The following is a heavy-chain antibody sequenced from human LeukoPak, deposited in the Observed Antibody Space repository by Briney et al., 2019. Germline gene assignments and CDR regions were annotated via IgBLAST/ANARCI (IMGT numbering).Heavy chain of an antibody. J-gene: IGHJ4*02. Sequence: SETLSLTCTVSGGSTSDYYWSWIRQPPGKGLEWIGHINNSGSTSYNSSLKSRVTISVHTSKNQFSLKLDSVTAADTAVYYCARYYCTSTTCYYLDYWGQGTLVTVSS. CDR3: ARYYCTSTTCYYLDY. CDR2: INNSGST. D-gene: IGHD2-2*01. CDR1: GGSTSDYY. V-gene: IGHV4-59*01.